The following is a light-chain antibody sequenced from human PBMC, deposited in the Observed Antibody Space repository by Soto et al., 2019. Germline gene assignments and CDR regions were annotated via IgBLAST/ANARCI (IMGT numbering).Light chain of an antibody. CDR1: QSVSSN. Sequence: EIVMTQSPATLSVSPGERATLSCRASQSVSSNLAWYQQKPGQAPRLLIYGASTRATGIPARFSGSGSGTEVTLTISSLQSEDVAVYYYQQYNNWPPYTFGQGTKLEIK. CDR2: GAS. V-gene: IGKV3-15*01. CDR3: QQYNNWPPYT. J-gene: IGKJ2*01.